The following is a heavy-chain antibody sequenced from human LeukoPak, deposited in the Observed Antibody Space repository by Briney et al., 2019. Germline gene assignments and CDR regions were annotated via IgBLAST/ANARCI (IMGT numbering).Heavy chain of an antibody. CDR3: AADYDILTENAFDI. CDR1: GYTFTGYY. CDR2: INPNSGGT. D-gene: IGHD3-9*01. J-gene: IGHJ3*02. Sequence: GASVKVSCKASGYTFTGYYMHWVRQAPGQGLEWMGWINPNSGGTNYAQKFQGRVTMTRDTSISTAYMELSRLRSDDTAVYYCAADYDILTENAFDIWGQGTMVTVPS. V-gene: IGHV1-2*02.